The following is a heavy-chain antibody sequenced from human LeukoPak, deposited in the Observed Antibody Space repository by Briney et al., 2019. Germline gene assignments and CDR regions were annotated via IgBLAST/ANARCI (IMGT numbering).Heavy chain of an antibody. V-gene: IGHV4-59*01. CDR3: ARRHTYYYDSSGYPLDAFDI. Sequence: SETLSLTCTVSGGSISSYDWSWIRQPPGKGLEWIGYIYYSGSTNYNPSLKSRVTISVDTSKNQFSLKLSSVTAADTAVYYCARRHTYYYDSSGYPLDAFDIWGQGTMVTVSS. J-gene: IGHJ3*02. CDR2: IYYSGST. D-gene: IGHD3-22*01. CDR1: GGSISSYD.